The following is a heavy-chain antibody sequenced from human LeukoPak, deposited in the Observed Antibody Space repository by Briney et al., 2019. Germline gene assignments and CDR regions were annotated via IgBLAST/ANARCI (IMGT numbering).Heavy chain of an antibody. CDR2: ISSDSSSFK. CDR3: ARGTYWSPLDFDY. V-gene: IGHV3-21*04. J-gene: IGHJ4*02. CDR1: GFTFSSKS. D-gene: IGHD1-1*01. Sequence: GGSLRLSCAASGFTFSSKSMNWVRQAPGKGLEWVSSISSDSSSFKYYAHSVQGRFTISRDNARNSLYLQMNSLRAEDTAVYYCARGTYWSPLDFDYWGQGSLVTVSS.